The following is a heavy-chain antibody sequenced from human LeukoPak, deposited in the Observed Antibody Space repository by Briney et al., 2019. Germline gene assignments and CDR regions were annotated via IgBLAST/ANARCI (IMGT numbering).Heavy chain of an antibody. CDR3: ARGGYLRI. Sequence: SETLSLTCAAYGGSFSGYYWSWIRQPPGKGLEWIGEINHSGSTNYKPSLKSRVTISVDTSKNQFSLKLNSVTAADTAVYYCARGGYLRIWGQGTMVTVSS. CDR2: INHSGST. V-gene: IGHV4-34*01. CDR1: GGSFSGYY. J-gene: IGHJ3*02. D-gene: IGHD6-13*01.